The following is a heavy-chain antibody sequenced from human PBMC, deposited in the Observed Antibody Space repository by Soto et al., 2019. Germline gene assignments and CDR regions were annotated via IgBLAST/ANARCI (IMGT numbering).Heavy chain of an antibody. CDR3: ASSGWGASGTPYLDF. Sequence: GGSLRLSCAPSAVTSKTSEVHWVRQAPGKGLEWLSFIRASDNSIYYADSVEGRFTISGDNAKNSVSLQTNSLTVEDTAIYYCASSGWGASGTPYLDFWGQGALVTVSS. V-gene: IGHV3-48*03. CDR2: IRASDNSI. CDR1: AVTSKTSE. D-gene: IGHD1-1*01. J-gene: IGHJ4*02.